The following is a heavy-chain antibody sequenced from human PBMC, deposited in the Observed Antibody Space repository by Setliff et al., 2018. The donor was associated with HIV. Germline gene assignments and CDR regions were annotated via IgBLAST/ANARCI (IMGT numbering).Heavy chain of an antibody. J-gene: IGHJ3*02. Sequence: PSETLSLTCAVDGGSFSGYYWSWIRQPPGKGLEWIGEIIHSGSTNYNPSLKSRVTISVDTSKNQFSLKLSSVTAADTAVYYCAREPVAVAGYRDAFDIWGQGTMVTVSS. CDR3: AREPVAVAGYRDAFDI. CDR1: GGSFSGYY. V-gene: IGHV4-34*12. D-gene: IGHD6-19*01. CDR2: IIHSGST.